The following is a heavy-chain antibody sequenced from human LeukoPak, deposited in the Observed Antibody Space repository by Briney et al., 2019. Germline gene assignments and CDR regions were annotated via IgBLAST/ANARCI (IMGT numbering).Heavy chain of an antibody. CDR1: GFTFSSYS. Sequence: GGSLRLSCAASGFTFSSYSMNWVRQAPGKGLEWVAFIRYDGSNKYYADSVKGRFTISRDNSKNTLYLQMNSLRAEDTAVYYCAKTGIRNGEFDYWGQGTLVTVSS. CDR2: IRYDGSNK. CDR3: AKTGIRNGEFDY. D-gene: IGHD1-14*01. J-gene: IGHJ4*02. V-gene: IGHV3-30*02.